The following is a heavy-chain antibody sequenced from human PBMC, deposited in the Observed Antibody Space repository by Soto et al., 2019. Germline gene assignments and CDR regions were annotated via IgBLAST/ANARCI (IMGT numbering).Heavy chain of an antibody. CDR1: GFTLSGRS. J-gene: IGHJ6*04. V-gene: IGHV3-74*01. CDR3: ARGWFGPDV. Sequence: EVPLVESGGGLVQPGGSLRLSCAASGFTLSGRSMHWVRQAPGKRLVWVSGIDNAGTDSTYADSVTGRFTSSRDNAKNMLYLQMNSLRVEDTAVYYCARGWFGPDVWGKGTTVTVSS. CDR2: IDNAGTDS. D-gene: IGHD3-10*01.